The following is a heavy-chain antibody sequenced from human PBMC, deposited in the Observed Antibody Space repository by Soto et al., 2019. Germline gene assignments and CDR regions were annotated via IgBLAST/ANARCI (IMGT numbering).Heavy chain of an antibody. D-gene: IGHD1-1*01. Sequence: GGSLRPSCAASGFTFRSYWMHWVRQAPGKGLVWVSRINRDGSSTSYADSVKGRVTISRDTAKSTLYLQMNSLRAEDTAVYYCAREIVTTGEYYFDSWGLGTLVTVSS. CDR2: INRDGSST. J-gene: IGHJ4*02. CDR1: GFTFRSYW. CDR3: AREIVTTGEYYFDS. V-gene: IGHV3-74*01.